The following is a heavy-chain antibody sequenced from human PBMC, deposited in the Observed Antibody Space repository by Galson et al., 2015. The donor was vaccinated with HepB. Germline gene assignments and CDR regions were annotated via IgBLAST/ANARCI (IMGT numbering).Heavy chain of an antibody. V-gene: IGHV1-8*01. J-gene: IGHJ5*02. D-gene: IGHD3-16*01. CDR3: ARGSTLRLGECPARGCHSDH. CDR2: MNLNSGNT. CDR1: GYTFTSFD. Sequence: SVKVSCKASGYTFTSFDINWVRQATGQGLEWMGLMNLNSGNTGFARKFQGRVTLTGDTSISTAYMELTSLTSEDTAVYYCARGSTLRLGECPARGCHSDHWGQGTLVAVAS.